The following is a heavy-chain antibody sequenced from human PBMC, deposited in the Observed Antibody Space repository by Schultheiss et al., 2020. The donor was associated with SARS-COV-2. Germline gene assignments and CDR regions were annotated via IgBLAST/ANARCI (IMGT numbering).Heavy chain of an antibody. CDR2: ISGSGGST. CDR3: AREGPVSGTSGSID. J-gene: IGHJ4*02. Sequence: GGSLRLSCAASGFTFSSYAMSWVRQAPGKGLEWVSAISGSGGSTYYADSVKGRFTISRHNSKNTLYLQMNSLRPEDTAVYYCAREGPVSGTSGSIDWGQGTLVTVSS. D-gene: IGHD6-6*01. V-gene: IGHV3-23*01. CDR1: GFTFSSYA.